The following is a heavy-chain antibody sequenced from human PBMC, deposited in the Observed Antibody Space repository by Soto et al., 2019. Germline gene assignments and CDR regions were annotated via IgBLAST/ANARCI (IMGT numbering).Heavy chain of an antibody. CDR1: GFDFSAYA. J-gene: IGHJ4*02. V-gene: IGHV3-23*01. CDR3: AKDLGAAGAFDY. D-gene: IGHD6-13*01. Sequence: EVQLLESGGGLVQPGGSLRLSCAASGFDFSAYAMSWVRQAPGKGLEWVSAITGRGDTTDYADSVKGRFTISRDNSKNPLYMQMNSLRAEDTAVYYCAKDLGAAGAFDYWGQGTLVTVSS. CDR2: ITGRGDTT.